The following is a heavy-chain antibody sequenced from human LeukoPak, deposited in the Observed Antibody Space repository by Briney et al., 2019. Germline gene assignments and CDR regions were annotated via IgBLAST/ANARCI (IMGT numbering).Heavy chain of an antibody. CDR3: AREEYSYGQPFDY. Sequence: GGSLRLSCAASGFTFSSYWMSWVRQAPGKGLEWVANIKQDGSEKYYVDSVKGRFTISRDNAKNSLYLKMNSLRAEDTAVYYCAREEYSYGQPFDYWGQGTLVTVSS. CDR1: GFTFSSYW. V-gene: IGHV3-7*03. J-gene: IGHJ4*02. D-gene: IGHD5-18*01. CDR2: IKQDGSEK.